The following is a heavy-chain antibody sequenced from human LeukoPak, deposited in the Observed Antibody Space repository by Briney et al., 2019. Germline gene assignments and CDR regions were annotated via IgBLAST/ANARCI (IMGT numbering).Heavy chain of an antibody. Sequence: ASVKVSCKVSGYTLTELSMHWVRQAPGKGLEWMGGFDPEDGETLYAQKFQGRVAMTEDASTDTAYMELNNLRSEDTAVYYCVRFAAGPDPYYPWGQGTLVTVSS. CDR2: FDPEDGET. J-gene: IGHJ5*02. CDR1: GYTLTELS. V-gene: IGHV1-24*01. D-gene: IGHD6-25*01. CDR3: VRFAAGPDPYYP.